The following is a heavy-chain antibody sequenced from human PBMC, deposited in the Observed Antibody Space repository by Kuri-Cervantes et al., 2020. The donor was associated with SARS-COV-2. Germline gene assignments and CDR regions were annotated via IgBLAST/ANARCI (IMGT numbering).Heavy chain of an antibody. CDR3: ASLGAFDI. CDR1: GFTFSSYS. Sequence: GGSLRLSCAASGFTFSSYSMNWVRQAPGKGLEWVSYISSSSSTIYYADSVKGRFTISRDNAKNSLHLQMNSLRAEDTAVYYCASLGAFDIWGQGTMVTVSS. J-gene: IGHJ3*02. CDR2: ISSSSSTI. V-gene: IGHV3-48*01.